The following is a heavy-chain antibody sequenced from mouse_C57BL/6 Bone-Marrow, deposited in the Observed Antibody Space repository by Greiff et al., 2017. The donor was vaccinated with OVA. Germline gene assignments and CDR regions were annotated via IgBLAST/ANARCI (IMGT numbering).Heavy chain of an antibody. CDR2: IDPSDSYT. V-gene: IGHV1-50*01. CDR3: ATLVLDY. J-gene: IGHJ2*01. D-gene: IGHD2-2*01. CDR1: GYTFTSYW. Sequence: QVHVKQPGAELVKPGASVKLSCKASGYTFTSYWMQWVKQRPGQGLEWIGEIDPSDSYTNYNQKFKGKATLTVDTSSSTAYMQLSSLTSEDSAVYYCATLVLDYWGQGTTLTVSS.